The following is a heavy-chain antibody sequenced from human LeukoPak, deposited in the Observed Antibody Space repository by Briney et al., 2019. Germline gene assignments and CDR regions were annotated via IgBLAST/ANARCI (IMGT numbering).Heavy chain of an antibody. CDR2: IYYSGST. V-gene: IGHV4-39*01. CDR3: ARHLWFGENWNWFDR. Sequence: PSETLSLTCTVSGGSISSSSYYWGWIRQPPRKGLEWIGSIYYSGSTYYNPSLKRRVTMSVDTSKNRFSLKVSSVTAADTAVYYCARHLWFGENWNWFDRWGQGTLVTVPS. D-gene: IGHD3-10*01. J-gene: IGHJ5*02. CDR1: GGSISSSSYY.